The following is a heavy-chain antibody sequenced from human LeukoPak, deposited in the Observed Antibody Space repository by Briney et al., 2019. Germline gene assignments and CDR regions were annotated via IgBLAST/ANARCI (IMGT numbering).Heavy chain of an antibody. CDR3: ARDWWENYYGSGSYYNDD. CDR2: IYHSGRT. D-gene: IGHD3-10*01. V-gene: IGHV4-38-2*02. Sequence: SETLSLTCTVSGYSISSGYYWGWIRQPPGKGLEWIASIYHSGRTYYNPSLKSRVTISVDTSKNQFSLKLSSVTAADTAVYYCARDWWENYYGSGSYYNDDWGQGTLVTVSS. J-gene: IGHJ4*02. CDR1: GYSISSGYY.